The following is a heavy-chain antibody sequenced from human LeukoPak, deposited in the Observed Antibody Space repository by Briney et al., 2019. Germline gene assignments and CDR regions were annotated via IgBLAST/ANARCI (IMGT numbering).Heavy chain of an antibody. J-gene: IGHJ4*02. V-gene: IGHV5-51*01. D-gene: IGHD1-26*01. CDR1: GYIFANYW. CDR2: IFPGDSDT. Sequence: GESLKISCQASGYIFANYWIGWVRQMPGKGLEWMGIIFPGDSDTRYSPSFQGQVTISVDKSINTAYLQWRSLMAADTAMYYCAGARGATYFDYWGQGTLVSVSS. CDR3: AGARGATYFDY.